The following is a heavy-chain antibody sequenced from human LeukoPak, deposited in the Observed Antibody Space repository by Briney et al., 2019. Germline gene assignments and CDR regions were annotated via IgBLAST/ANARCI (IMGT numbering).Heavy chain of an antibody. CDR1: GYTFTSYY. CDR3: ARDDFGRHYYDSSGYYDY. V-gene: IGHV1-46*01. D-gene: IGHD3-22*01. J-gene: IGHJ4*02. CDR2: INPSGGST. Sequence: ASVKVSCKASGYTFTSYYMHWVRQAPGQGLEWMGIINPSGGSTSYAQKFQGRVTMTRDTSTSTVYMELSSLRSEDTAVYYCARDDFGRHYYDSSGYYDYWGQGTLVTVSS.